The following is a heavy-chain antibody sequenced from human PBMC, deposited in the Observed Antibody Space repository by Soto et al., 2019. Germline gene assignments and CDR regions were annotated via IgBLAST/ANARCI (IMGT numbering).Heavy chain of an antibody. CDR3: ARRDTSGFLRYFDI. CDR1: GGTLSRFINYP. Sequence: QMQLVQSGAEVKKPGSSVKVSCKASGGTLSRFINYPINWVRQAPGQGLEWMGGIVPNVGTVNYAQKFQGRVTITADKSSGTAYMEVSSLRSQDTALYYCARRDTSGFLRYFDIWGQGTLVTVSS. CDR2: IVPNVGTV. J-gene: IGHJ4*02. D-gene: IGHD3-3*01. V-gene: IGHV1-69*06.